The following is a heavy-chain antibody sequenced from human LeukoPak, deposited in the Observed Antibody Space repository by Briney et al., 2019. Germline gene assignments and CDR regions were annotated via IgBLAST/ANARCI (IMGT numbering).Heavy chain of an antibody. Sequence: PGGSLRLSCAASGFTFSSYGMHWVRQAPGKGLEWVAFIRYDGSNKYYADSVKGRFTISRDNSKNTLYLQMNSLRAEGTAVYYCAKDVVVVVAANWFDPWGQGTLVTVSS. CDR2: IRYDGSNK. J-gene: IGHJ5*02. CDR1: GFTFSSYG. D-gene: IGHD2-15*01. CDR3: AKDVVVVVAANWFDP. V-gene: IGHV3-30*02.